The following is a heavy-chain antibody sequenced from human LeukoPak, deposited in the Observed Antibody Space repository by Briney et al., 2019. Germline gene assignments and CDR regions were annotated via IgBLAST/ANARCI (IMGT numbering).Heavy chain of an antibody. CDR3: ARAHRVYVTSYNRYYYYMDV. V-gene: IGHV4-30-4*07. J-gene: IGHJ6*03. Sequence: PSGTLSLTCAVSGGSISSGGYSWSWIRQPPGKGLEWIGYIYYSGSTYYNPSLENRVTISVDTSRNQFSLRLNSVTAADTGVYYCARAHRVYVTSYNRYYYYMDVWGKGTTVTVSS. CDR1: GGSISSGGYS. CDR2: IYYSGST. D-gene: IGHD1-14*01.